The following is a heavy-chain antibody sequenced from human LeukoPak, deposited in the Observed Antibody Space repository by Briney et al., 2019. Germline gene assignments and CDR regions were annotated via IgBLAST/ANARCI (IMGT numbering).Heavy chain of an antibody. D-gene: IGHD4/OR15-4a*01. CDR2: ISSSGTTR. J-gene: IGHJ3*02. CDR1: GFTFSSYS. Sequence: GGSLRLSCAASGFTFSSYSMNWVRQAPGKGLEWVSYISSSGTTRYYADSVKGRFTISRDNAKNSLSLQINSLRAEDTTVYYCARDGNLTRPIDIWGQGTMVTVSS. V-gene: IGHV3-48*01. CDR3: ARDGNLTRPIDI.